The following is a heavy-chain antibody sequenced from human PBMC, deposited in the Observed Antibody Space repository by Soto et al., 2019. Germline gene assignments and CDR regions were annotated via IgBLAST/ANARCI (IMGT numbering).Heavy chain of an antibody. CDR1: GFSLSTSGMC. Sequence: SGPTLVNPTQTLTLTCTFSGFSLSTSGMCVSWIRQPPGKALEWLARIDWDDDKYYSTSLKTRLTISKDTSKNQVVLTMTNMDPVDTATYYCARIDYYGSGSYTYYYYGMDVWGQGTTVPVSS. CDR3: ARIDYYGSGSYTYYYYGMDV. CDR2: IDWDDDK. V-gene: IGHV2-70*11. J-gene: IGHJ6*02. D-gene: IGHD3-10*01.